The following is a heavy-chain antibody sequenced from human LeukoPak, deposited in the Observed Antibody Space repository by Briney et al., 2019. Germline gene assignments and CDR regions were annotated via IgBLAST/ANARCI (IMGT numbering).Heavy chain of an antibody. CDR2: IYYSGNT. CDR3: ARHSYGTFDY. D-gene: IGHD5-18*01. J-gene: IGHJ4*02. CDR1: GDSINTKTYY. Sequence: SETLSLTCTVSGDSINTKTYYWGWIRQPPGKGLEWIGGIYYSGNTYYNPSLKSRVTLSIDTSKDQFSLRLSSVTAADTAVFHCARHSYGTFDYWGQGTLVTVSS. V-gene: IGHV4-39*01.